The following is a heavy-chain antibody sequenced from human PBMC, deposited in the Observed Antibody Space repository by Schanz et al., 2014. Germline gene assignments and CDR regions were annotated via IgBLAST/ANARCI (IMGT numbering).Heavy chain of an antibody. CDR2: IGTSGGT. CDR3: ARWFLIRGVILDS. CDR1: GFSFGTYA. V-gene: IGHV3-23*01. Sequence: EVHLLESGGGLVQPGGSLRLSCAASGFSFGTYAMSWVRQAPGKGLLWVSTIGTSGGTNYAESVKGRFTISRDNSRDTVYLQMNSLRADDTAMYYCARWFLIRGVILDSWGQGTLVTVSS. D-gene: IGHD3-10*01. J-gene: IGHJ4*02.